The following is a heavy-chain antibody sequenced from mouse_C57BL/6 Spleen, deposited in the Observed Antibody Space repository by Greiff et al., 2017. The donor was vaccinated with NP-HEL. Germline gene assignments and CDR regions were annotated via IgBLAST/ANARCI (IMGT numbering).Heavy chain of an antibody. J-gene: IGHJ1*03. CDR3: AQAYYYGSSHWYFDV. Sequence: QVQLQQPGAELVMPGASVKLSCKASGYTFTSYWMHWVKQRPGQGLEWIGEIDPSDSYTNYNQKFKGKSTLTVDKSSITAYMQLSSLTSEDSAVYYCAQAYYYGSSHWYFDVWGTGTTVTVSS. D-gene: IGHD1-1*01. CDR2: IDPSDSYT. CDR1: GYTFTSYW. V-gene: IGHV1-69*01.